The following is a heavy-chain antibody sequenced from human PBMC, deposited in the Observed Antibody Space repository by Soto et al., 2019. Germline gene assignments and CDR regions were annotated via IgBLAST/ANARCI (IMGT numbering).Heavy chain of an antibody. CDR2: IYCDDDK. J-gene: IGHJ5*02. D-gene: IGHD2-21*01. V-gene: IGHV2-5*02. CDR3: AKRRIGPTPWFDP. CDR1: GFSLNTNGVG. Sequence: QITLKESGPTLVKPTQTLTLTCTFAGFSLNTNGVGVGWIRQPPGKALEWLALIYCDDDKRYSPSLKSRLTNTKDTSKNQVVLTMSNMDPGDTGTYYCAKRRIGPTPWFDPWGQGALVTVSS.